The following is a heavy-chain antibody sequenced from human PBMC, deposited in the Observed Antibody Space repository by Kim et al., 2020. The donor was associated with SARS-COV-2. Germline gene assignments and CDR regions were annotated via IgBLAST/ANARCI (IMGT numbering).Heavy chain of an antibody. V-gene: IGHV4-34*01. CDR3: ARAPKRGYCSSTSCHVPRGGLEEIP. CDR2: INHSGST. D-gene: IGHD2-2*01. CDR1: GGSFSGYY. J-gene: IGHJ5*02. Sequence: SETLSLTCAVYGGSFSGYYWSWIRQPPGKGLEWIGEINHSGSTNYNPSLKRRVTISVDTSKNQFSLKLSSVTAADTAVYYCARAPKRGYCSSTSCHVPRGGLEEIPWGRGTLVTVSS.